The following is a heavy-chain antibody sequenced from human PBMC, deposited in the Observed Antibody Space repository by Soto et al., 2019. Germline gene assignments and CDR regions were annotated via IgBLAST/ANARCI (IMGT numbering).Heavy chain of an antibody. Sequence: GGSLRLSCAASGFTFSSYSMNWVRQAPGKGLEWVSSISSSSSYIYYADSVKGRFTISRDNAKNSLYLQMNSLRAEDTAVYYCARDGDRRGRYCTNGVCYTPYNWFDPWGQGTLVTVSS. CDR3: ARDGDRRGRYCTNGVCYTPYNWFDP. J-gene: IGHJ5*02. V-gene: IGHV3-21*01. CDR1: GFTFSSYS. D-gene: IGHD2-8*01. CDR2: ISSSSSYI.